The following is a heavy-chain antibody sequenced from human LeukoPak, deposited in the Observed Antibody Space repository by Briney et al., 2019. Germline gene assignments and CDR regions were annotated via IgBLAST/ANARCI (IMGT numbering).Heavy chain of an antibody. Sequence: PSETLSLTCTVSGGXISSNSNYWAWIRQPPGRRLEWIGSISYGGSTYYSPSLESRVTISVDTSKNQFSLRLSSVTAADTAVYYCARQALWFFDHWGQGTLVTVSS. D-gene: IGHD2-21*01. CDR3: ARQALWFFDH. CDR2: ISYGGST. V-gene: IGHV4-39*01. CDR1: GGXISSNSNY. J-gene: IGHJ4*02.